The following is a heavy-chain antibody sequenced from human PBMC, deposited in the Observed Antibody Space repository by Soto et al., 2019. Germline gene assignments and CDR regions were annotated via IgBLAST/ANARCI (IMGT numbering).Heavy chain of an antibody. J-gene: IGHJ6*02. Sequence: ASVKVSCKASGGTFSSYAISWVRQAPGQGLEWMGGIIPIFGTANYAQKFQGRVTITADESTSTAYMELSSLRSEDTAVYYCARGYASSPSGYYYGMDVWGQGTTVTVSS. CDR2: IIPIFGTA. CDR3: ARGYASSPSGYYYGMDV. CDR1: GGTFSSYA. V-gene: IGHV1-69*13. D-gene: IGHD3-16*01.